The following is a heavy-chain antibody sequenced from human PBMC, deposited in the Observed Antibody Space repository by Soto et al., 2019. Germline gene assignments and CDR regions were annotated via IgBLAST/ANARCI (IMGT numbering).Heavy chain of an antibody. J-gene: IGHJ4*02. CDR2: ISYDGSNK. Sequence: GGSLRLSCAASGFTFSSYAMHWVRQAPGKGLEWVAVISYDGSNKYYADSVKGRFTISRDNSKNTLYLQMNSLRAEDTAVYYCARDRSIMITFGGVIGPYWGQGTMVTVYS. V-gene: IGHV3-30-3*01. D-gene: IGHD3-16*02. CDR1: GFTFSSYA. CDR3: ARDRSIMITFGGVIGPY.